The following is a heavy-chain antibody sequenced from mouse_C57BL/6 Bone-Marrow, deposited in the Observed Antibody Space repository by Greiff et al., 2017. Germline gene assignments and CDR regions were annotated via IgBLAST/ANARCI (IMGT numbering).Heavy chain of an antibody. J-gene: IGHJ4*01. D-gene: IGHD3-2*02. CDR2: IYPLDGDT. Sequence: QVQLQQSGPELVKPGASVKLSCKASGYTFTSYDINWLQQKPGQGLEWIFWIYPLDGDTTYNWKFKGKATLTADKSSSTAYMQLSSLTSEDSAVYFCARGTTQATRAMDDWGQGTSVTVSS. CDR3: ARGTTQATRAMDD. CDR1: GYTFTSYD. V-gene: IGHV1-82*01.